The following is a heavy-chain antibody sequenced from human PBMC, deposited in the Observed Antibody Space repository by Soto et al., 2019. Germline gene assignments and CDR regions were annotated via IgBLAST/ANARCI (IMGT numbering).Heavy chain of an antibody. V-gene: IGHV3-30*18. CDR1: GFTITDYD. J-gene: IGHJ4*02. CDR2: ISHDGNSK. CDR3: AENRARRYAYGFDY. D-gene: IGHD5-18*01. Sequence: WGSLTLSCAASGFTITDYDMHWVRQAPGKGPEWVAMISHDGNSKYYADSVKGRFTISRDNSKNTLYLQMNSLRPEDTAVYYCAENRARRYAYGFDYWGQGTLVTVSS.